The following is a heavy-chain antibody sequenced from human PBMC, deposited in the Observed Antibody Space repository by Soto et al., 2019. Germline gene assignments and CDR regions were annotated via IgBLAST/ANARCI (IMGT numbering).Heavy chain of an antibody. Sequence: GGSLRLSCAASGFTFSSYAMHWVRQAPGKGLEWVAVISYDGSNKYYADSVKGRFTISRDNSKNTLYLQMNSLRAEDTAVYYCARETRNSSSWYFPPFVGYYYYGMDVWGQGTTVPVSS. CDR1: GFTFSSYA. D-gene: IGHD6-13*01. CDR2: ISYDGSNK. J-gene: IGHJ6*02. V-gene: IGHV3-30-3*01. CDR3: ARETRNSSSWYFPPFVGYYYYGMDV.